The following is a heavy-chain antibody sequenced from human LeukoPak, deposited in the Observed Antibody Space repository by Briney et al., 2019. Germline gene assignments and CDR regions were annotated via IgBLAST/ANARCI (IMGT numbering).Heavy chain of an antibody. CDR3: ATSSGWYRYDS. V-gene: IGHV4-4*02. D-gene: IGHD6-19*01. CDR2: IFHSGST. CDR1: GASIIGPKW. Sequence: SETLSLTCTVSGASIIGPKWWNWVRLSPGKGMEWIGEIFHSGSTHYNPSLKSRVTISVDTSKNQFSLILTSVTDAGTAVYYCATSSGWYRYDSWGQGTLVTVSS. J-gene: IGHJ4*02.